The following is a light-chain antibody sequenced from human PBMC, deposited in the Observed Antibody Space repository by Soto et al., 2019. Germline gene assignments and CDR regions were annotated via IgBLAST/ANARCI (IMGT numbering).Light chain of an antibody. V-gene: IGLV1-44*01. CDR1: NFNIGSHT. CDR2: NIN. Sequence: QSVLTQPPSASGTPGQRVTISCSGSNFNIGSHTVNWYQQLPGTAPNLPMHNINHRPSGVPDRFSGSKSGTSASLAISGLQSEDEADYSCSVWDDSLKGWVFGGGTKLTVL. J-gene: IGLJ3*02. CDR3: SVWDDSLKGWV.